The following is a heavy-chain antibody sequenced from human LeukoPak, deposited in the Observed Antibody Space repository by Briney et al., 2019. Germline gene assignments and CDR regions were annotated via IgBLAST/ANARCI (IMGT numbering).Heavy chain of an antibody. CDR2: INYNAGNT. CDR3: AKDGHCPDSICPTNIAVAGYVDS. CDR1: GFTFNIYT. Sequence: GGSLRLSSAASGFTFNIYTMNWVRQTPEKGLEWVSIINYNAGNTYYADSVKGRFTISRDNSKNMVYLQMSSLRAEDTAIYFCAKDGHCPDSICPTNIAVAGYVDSWGQGTLVTVSS. D-gene: IGHD6-19*01. J-gene: IGHJ4*02. V-gene: IGHV3-23*01.